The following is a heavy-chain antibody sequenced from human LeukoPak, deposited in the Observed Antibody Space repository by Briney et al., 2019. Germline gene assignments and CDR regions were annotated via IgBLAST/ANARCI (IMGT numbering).Heavy chain of an antibody. CDR2: IYTSGST. D-gene: IGHD3-22*01. CDR3: ARGYYDSSGYLDY. Sequence: SQTLSLTCTVSGGSISSGSYYWSWIRQPAGKGLEWIGRIYTSGSTNYNPSLKSRVTISVDTSKNQFSLELSSVTAADTAVYYCARGYYDSSGYLDYWGQGTLVTVSS. J-gene: IGHJ4*02. CDR1: GGSISSGSYY. V-gene: IGHV4-61*02.